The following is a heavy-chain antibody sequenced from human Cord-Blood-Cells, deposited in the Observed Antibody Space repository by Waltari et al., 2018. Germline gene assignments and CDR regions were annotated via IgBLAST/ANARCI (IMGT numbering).Heavy chain of an antibody. CDR2: INHSGST. V-gene: IGHV4-34*01. Sequence: QVQLQQWGAGLLKPSETLSLTCAVYGGSFSGYYWSCIRQPPGKGLEWIGEINHSGSTNYNPSLKSRVTISVDTSKNQFSLKLSSVTAADTAVYYCARDGLTGDGDPSDAFDIWGQGTMVTVSS. J-gene: IGHJ3*02. D-gene: IGHD7-27*01. CDR3: ARDGLTGDGDPSDAFDI. CDR1: GGSFSGYY.